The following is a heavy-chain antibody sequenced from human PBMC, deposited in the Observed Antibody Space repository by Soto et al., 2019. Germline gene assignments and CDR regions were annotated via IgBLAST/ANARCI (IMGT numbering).Heavy chain of an antibody. V-gene: IGHV1-69*02. J-gene: IGHJ4*02. CDR2: NIPMLGMS. CDR3: ARSYGSGSRALDF. D-gene: IGHD3-10*01. CDR1: GDTFSTYT. Sequence: QVHLVQSGAELKKPGSSVKVSCKASGDTFSTYTLNWVRQAPGQRLEWMGRNIPMLGMSNYARKLQGRVTSTADRSTTTVYLQLSSLRSDDTAVYYGARSYGSGSRALDFWGQGTLVTVSS.